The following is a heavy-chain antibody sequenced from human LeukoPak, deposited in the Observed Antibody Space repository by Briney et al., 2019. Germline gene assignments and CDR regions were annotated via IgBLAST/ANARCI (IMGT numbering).Heavy chain of an antibody. D-gene: IGHD1-26*01. J-gene: IGHJ4*02. CDR1: DGSISSYS. CDR3: ARSSSGTSSIDS. CDR2: VSYSGST. V-gene: IGHV4-59*01. Sequence: PSETLSLTCTVSDGSISSYSWSWIRQPPGKGLEWIGYVSYSGSTYYNPSLKSRVTMSLDTSKNQFSLKLGSVTAADTAMFFCARSSSGTSSIDSWGQGALVTVSS.